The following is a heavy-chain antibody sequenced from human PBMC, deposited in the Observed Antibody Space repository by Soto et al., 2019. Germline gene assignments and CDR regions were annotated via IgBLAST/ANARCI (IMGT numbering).Heavy chain of an antibody. CDR1: GFTFSNFY. J-gene: IGHJ4*02. V-gene: IGHV3-23*01. Sequence: GGSLRLSCAAPGFTFSNFYMSWVRQAPGKGLEWVSGISGSGGSTYYADSMKGRFTISRDNSKNTLYLQMNSLRAEDTAVYYCASSTYYYESSGYSPQYYFDNWGQGTLVTVSS. CDR2: ISGSGGST. CDR3: ASSTYYYESSGYSPQYYFDN. D-gene: IGHD3-22*01.